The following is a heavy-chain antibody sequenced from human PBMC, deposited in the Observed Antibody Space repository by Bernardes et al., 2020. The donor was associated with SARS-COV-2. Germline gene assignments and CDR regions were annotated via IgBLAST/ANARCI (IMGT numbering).Heavy chain of an antibody. CDR2: ISSSGSTI. CDR1: GFTFSSYD. V-gene: IGHV3-48*03. J-gene: IGHJ6*02. Sequence: VASLRLSCAASGFTFSSYDMTWVRQAPGKGLEWFSYISSSGSTIYYADSVKGRFTISRDNAKNSLYLQMNSLRAEDTAVYYCAREYCSGGSCYSYYYGMDVWGQGTTVTGSS. CDR3: AREYCSGGSCYSYYYGMDV. D-gene: IGHD2-15*01.